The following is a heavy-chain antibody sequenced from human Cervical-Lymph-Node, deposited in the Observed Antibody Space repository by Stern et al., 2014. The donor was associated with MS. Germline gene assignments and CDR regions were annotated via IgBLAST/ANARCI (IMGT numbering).Heavy chain of an antibody. CDR2: FNHSGST. D-gene: IGHD3-10*01. CDR3: ARGRHYFGSGKPARYMDV. V-gene: IGHV4-34*01. J-gene: IGHJ6*02. Sequence: QVQLQQWGAGLLKPSETLSLTCAVNGGPFSGYYWTWIRQSPGQGLEWIGEFNHSGSTSYNPSLRSRVTMPVDTSKNQFSLKLSSVTAADTAVYFCARGRHYFGSGKPARYMDVWGQGTTVIVSS. CDR1: GGPFSGYY.